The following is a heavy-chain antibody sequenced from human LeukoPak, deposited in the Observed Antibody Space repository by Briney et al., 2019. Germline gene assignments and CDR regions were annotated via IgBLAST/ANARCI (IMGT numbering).Heavy chain of an antibody. J-gene: IGHJ4*02. Sequence: ETLSLTCTVSGGSISSSSYYWGWIRQAPGKGLEWVSFIYSDNTHYSDSVKGRFTISRDNSKNTLYLQMNSLRAEDTAVYYCARRAGAYSHPYDYRGQGTLVTVSS. D-gene: IGHD4/OR15-4a*01. CDR1: GGSISSSSYY. CDR2: IYSDNT. V-gene: IGHV3-53*01. CDR3: ARRAGAYSHPYDY.